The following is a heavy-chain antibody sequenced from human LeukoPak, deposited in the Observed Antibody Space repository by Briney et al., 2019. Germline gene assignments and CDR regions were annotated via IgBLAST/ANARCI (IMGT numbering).Heavy chain of an antibody. Sequence: GGSLRLPCAASGFTFSSHAMSWVRQAPGKGLEWVSAISGSGGSTYYADSVKGRFTISRDNSKNTLYLQMNSLRAEDTAVYYCAKGMGYSSGWRTYFDYWGQGTLVTVSS. V-gene: IGHV3-23*01. CDR3: AKGMGYSSGWRTYFDY. CDR2: ISGSGGST. D-gene: IGHD6-19*01. CDR1: GFTFSSHA. J-gene: IGHJ4*02.